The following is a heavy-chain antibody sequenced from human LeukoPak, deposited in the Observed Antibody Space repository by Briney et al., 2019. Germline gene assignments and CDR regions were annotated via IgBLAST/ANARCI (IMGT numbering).Heavy chain of an antibody. CDR2: IRQDVSEK. J-gene: IGHJ1*01. CDR1: VFTFSNDW. D-gene: IGHD3-3*01. CDR3: ARSITISGVGNFQH. Sequence: GGSLRLSCAACVFTFSNDWMSWVRQARGKGLEWVANIRQDVSEKDYVDSVRGRFTISRDNAMHSLDLQMNSLRAEDRAVHYCARSITISGVGNFQHWGQGTLVTVSS. V-gene: IGHV3-7*05.